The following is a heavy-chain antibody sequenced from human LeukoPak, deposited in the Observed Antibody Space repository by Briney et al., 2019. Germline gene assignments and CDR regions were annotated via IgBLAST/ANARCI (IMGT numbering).Heavy chain of an antibody. V-gene: IGHV3-7*01. D-gene: IGHD3-16*02. CDR1: GFSLSNYW. CDR3: ARDLYVWGSYRSYYFDY. Sequence: PGGSLRLSCAASGFSLSNYWMSWVRQAPGKGLEWVADIKEDGSEKYYVDSMKGRFTISRDNAKNSLYLQLNNLRVDDTAVYYCARDLYVWGSYRSYYFDYWGQGTLVTVSS. CDR2: IKEDGSEK. J-gene: IGHJ4*02.